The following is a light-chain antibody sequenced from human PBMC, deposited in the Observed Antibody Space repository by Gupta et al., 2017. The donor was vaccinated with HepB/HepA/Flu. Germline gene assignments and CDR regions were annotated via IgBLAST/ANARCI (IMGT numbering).Light chain of an antibody. Sequence: QSALTQPPSVSGSPGQTVTISCTGSSSGVGSYNYLSWYQQRPGEAPKLIIYDVNRRPSGVPDRFSGSKSGNTASLTISGLQPEDEGDYHCSLYTNRPFLFGAGTQVTVL. CDR1: SSGVGSYNY. CDR2: DVN. J-gene: IGLJ1*01. CDR3: SLYTNRPFL. V-gene: IGLV2-11*01.